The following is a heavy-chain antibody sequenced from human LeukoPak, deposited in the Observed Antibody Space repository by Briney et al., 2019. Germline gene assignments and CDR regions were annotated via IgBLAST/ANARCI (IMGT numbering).Heavy chain of an antibody. J-gene: IGHJ3*02. Sequence: GASVKVSCKASGGTFSSYAISWVRQAPGQGLEWMGGIIPIFGTANYAQKLQGRVTITADESTSTAYMELSSLRSEDTAVYYCARGYSRMDAFDIWGQGTMVTVSS. D-gene: IGHD2-15*01. V-gene: IGHV1-69*13. CDR2: IIPIFGTA. CDR1: GGTFSSYA. CDR3: ARGYSRMDAFDI.